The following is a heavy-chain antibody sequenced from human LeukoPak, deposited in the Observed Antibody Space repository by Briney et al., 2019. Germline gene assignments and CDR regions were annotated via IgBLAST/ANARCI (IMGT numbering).Heavy chain of an antibody. J-gene: IGHJ3*02. CDR3: HCGSGEDPEPFDAFDI. D-gene: IGHD3-10*01. V-gene: IGHV4-34*03. CDR1: GGSFSGYY. CDR2: IYHSGST. Sequence: SETLSLTCAVYGGSFSGYYWSWIRQPPGKGLEWIGSIYHSGSTYYNPSLKSRVTISVDTSKNQFSLNLNSVTAADTAVYYCHCGSGEDPEPFDAFDIWGQGTMVTVSS.